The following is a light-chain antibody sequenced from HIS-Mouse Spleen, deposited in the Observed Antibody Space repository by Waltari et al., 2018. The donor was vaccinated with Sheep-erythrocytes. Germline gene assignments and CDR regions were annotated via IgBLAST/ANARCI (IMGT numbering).Light chain of an antibody. J-gene: IGLJ1*01. CDR2: DVS. Sequence: QSALTQPRSVSGSPGQSVTISCTGTSSDVGGYHSVSWYQQHPGKAPKLMIYDVSKRPSGVPDRFPGSKSGNTASLTISGLQAEDEADYYCCSYAGSYNHVFATGTKVTVL. CDR1: SSDVGGYHS. V-gene: IGLV2-11*01. CDR3: CSYAGSYNHV.